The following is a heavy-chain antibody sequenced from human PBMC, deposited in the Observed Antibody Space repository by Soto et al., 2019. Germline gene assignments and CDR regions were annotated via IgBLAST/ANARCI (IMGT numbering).Heavy chain of an antibody. V-gene: IGHV2-5*02. D-gene: IGHD3-3*01. CDR2: IYGDDDK. CDR3: AHRVLRTVFGLVTTTAIYFDF. J-gene: IGHJ4*02. CDR1: GFSLTTSGVG. Sequence: QITLNESGPTQVKPRQTLTLTCTFSGFSLTTSGVGVGWIRQSPGKAPAWLALIYGDDDKRYSPSLKSRLTITKDTSKNQVVLTMADLDPADTATYYCAHRVLRTVFGLVTTTAIYFDFWGQGTPVAVSS.